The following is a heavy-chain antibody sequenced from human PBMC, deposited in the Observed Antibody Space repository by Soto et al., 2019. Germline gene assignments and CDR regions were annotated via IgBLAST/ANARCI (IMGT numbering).Heavy chain of an antibody. V-gene: IGHV1-46*01. J-gene: IGHJ5*02. Sequence: ASVKVSCKASGYTFTSYYMHWVRQAPGQGLEWMGIINPSGGSTSYAQKFQGRVTMTRDTSTSTVYMELSSLRSEDTAVYYCARDSSSPTKTWIQLWLVPGDAPNWFDPWGQGTLVTVSS. CDR1: GYTFTSYY. CDR2: INPSGGST. D-gene: IGHD5-18*01. CDR3: ARDSSSPTKTWIQLWLVPGDAPNWFDP.